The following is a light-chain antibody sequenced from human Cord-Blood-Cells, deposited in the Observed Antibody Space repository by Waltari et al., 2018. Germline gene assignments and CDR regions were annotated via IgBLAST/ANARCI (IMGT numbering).Light chain of an antibody. CDR2: GAS. CDR3: QQYGSSPRT. CDR1: QSVSSSY. J-gene: IGKJ1*01. Sequence: EIVLTQSPGTLSLSPGERATRSCRASQSVSSSYLAWYQQKPGQAPRLLIYGASSRATGIPARFSGSGSGTDFTLTISRLEPEDFAVYYCQQYGSSPRTFGQGTKVEIK. V-gene: IGKV3-20*01.